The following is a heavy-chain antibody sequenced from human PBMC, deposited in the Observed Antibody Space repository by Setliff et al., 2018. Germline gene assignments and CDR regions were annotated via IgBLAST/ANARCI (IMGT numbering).Heavy chain of an antibody. D-gene: IGHD7-27*01. J-gene: IGHJ4*02. Sequence: PGGSLRLSCAASGFTFSTHSMNWVRQAPGKGLEWVSSISRSSTYIYYADSMKGRFTISRDNAKNSLYLQMNSLSAEDTAVYYCARDLHWGFDYWGLGTLVT. CDR2: ISRSSTYI. V-gene: IGHV3-21*01. CDR1: GFTFSTHS. CDR3: ARDLHWGFDY.